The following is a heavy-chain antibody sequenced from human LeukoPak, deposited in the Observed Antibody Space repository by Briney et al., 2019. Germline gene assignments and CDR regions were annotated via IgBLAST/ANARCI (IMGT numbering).Heavy chain of an antibody. CDR2: IYTSGRT. J-gene: IGHJ6*03. CDR3: ARATVTTNYYYYMDV. CDR1: GGSIRSYY. D-gene: IGHD4-17*01. V-gene: IGHV4-4*07. Sequence: SDTLSLTRTLFGGSIRSYYWSWIRQPAGKGLEWIGRIYTSGRTNYNPSLKSRVTMSVDTSKNQFSLKLSSVTAADTAVYYCARATVTTNYYYYMDVWGKGTTVTVSS.